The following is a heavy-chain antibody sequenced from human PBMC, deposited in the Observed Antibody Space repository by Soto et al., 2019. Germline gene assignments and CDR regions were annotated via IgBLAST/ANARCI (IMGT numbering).Heavy chain of an antibody. CDR2: ISGSGGST. Sequence: GGSLRLSCAASGFTFSSYAMSWVHQAPGKGLEWVSAISGSGGSTYYADSVKGRFTISRDNSKNTLYLQMNSLRAEDTAVYYCAKERVGYYDFWSGYDAFDIWGQGTMVTVSS. CDR1: GFTFSSYA. V-gene: IGHV3-23*01. D-gene: IGHD3-3*01. J-gene: IGHJ3*02. CDR3: AKERVGYYDFWSGYDAFDI.